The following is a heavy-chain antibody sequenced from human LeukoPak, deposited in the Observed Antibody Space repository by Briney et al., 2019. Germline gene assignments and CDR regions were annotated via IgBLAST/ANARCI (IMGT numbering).Heavy chain of an antibody. D-gene: IGHD2-15*01. J-gene: IGHJ4*02. CDR3: ARVRIVVGVSDYFDY. CDR1: GGSFSGYY. Sequence: PSETLSLTCAVYGGSFSGYYWSWIRQPPGKGLEWIGEINHSGSTNYNPSLKSRVTISVDTSKNQFSLKLSSVTAADTAVYYCARVRIVVGVSDYFDYWGQGTLVTVSS. V-gene: IGHV4-34*01. CDR2: INHSGST.